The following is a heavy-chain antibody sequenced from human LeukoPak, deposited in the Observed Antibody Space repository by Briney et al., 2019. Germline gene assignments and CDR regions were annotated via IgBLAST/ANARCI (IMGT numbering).Heavy chain of an antibody. V-gene: IGHV3-11*01. CDR2: ISSSGSTI. D-gene: IGHD1-14*01. Sequence: MPGGSLRLSCAASGFTFSDYYMSWIRQAPGKGLEWVSYISSSGSTIYYAAPVKGRFTISRDDSKNTLYLQMNSLKTEDTAVYYCTTDPEGPLDYWGQGTLVTVSS. J-gene: IGHJ4*02. CDR1: GFTFSDYY. CDR3: TTDPEGPLDY.